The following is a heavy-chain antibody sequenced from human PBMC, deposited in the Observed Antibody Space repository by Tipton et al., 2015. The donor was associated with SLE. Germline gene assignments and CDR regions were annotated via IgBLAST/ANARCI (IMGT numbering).Heavy chain of an antibody. V-gene: IGHV4-28*03. CDR1: GYSISTSDSNW. J-gene: IGHJ5*02. Sequence: TLSLTCAVSGYSISTSDSNWWGWIRQPPGKGLEWIGYIYYRGSTYYNPSPKSRVTISVDTSKNQFSLKLSSVTAADTAVYYCARAGGGDSNWFDPWGQGTLVTVSS. CDR2: IYYRGST. CDR3: ARAGGGDSNWFDP. D-gene: IGHD2-21*01.